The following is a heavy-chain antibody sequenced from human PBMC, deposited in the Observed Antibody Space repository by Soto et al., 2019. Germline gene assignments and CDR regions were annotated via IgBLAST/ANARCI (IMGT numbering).Heavy chain of an antibody. J-gene: IGHJ4*02. V-gene: IGHV3-30*18. CDR2: ISYDGSNK. D-gene: IGHD3-3*01. CDR1: GFTFSSDG. Sequence: SLRLSCAASGFTFSSDGMHWVRQAPGKGLEWVAVISYDGSNKYYADSVKGRFTISRDNSKNTLYLQMNSLRAEDTAVYYCAKGSDYDFWSGYTTYFDSWGQGTLIPVSS. CDR3: AKGSDYDFWSGYTTYFDS.